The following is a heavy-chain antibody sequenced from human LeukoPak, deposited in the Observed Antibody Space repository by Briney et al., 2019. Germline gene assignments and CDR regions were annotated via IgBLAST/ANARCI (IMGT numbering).Heavy chain of an antibody. CDR2: ISYDGSNK. V-gene: IGHV3-30-3*01. D-gene: IGHD3-10*01. CDR1: GFSFSSYA. J-gene: IGHJ4*02. Sequence: GGSLRLSCAASGFSFSSYAMHWVRQTPGKGLEWVAVISYDGSNKYYADSVKGRFTISRDNSKNTLYLQMNSLRAEDTAVYYCATGFRGVPNWGQGTLVTVSS. CDR3: ATGFRGVPN.